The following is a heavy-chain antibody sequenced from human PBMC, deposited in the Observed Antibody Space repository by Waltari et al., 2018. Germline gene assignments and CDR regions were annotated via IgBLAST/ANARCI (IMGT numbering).Heavy chain of an antibody. V-gene: IGHV4-39*01. CDR2: IYYSGST. CDR1: GGSISSSSYY. D-gene: IGHD6-6*01. J-gene: IGHJ4*02. Sequence: QLQLQESGPGLVKPSETLSLTCTVSGGSISSSSYYWGWIRQPPGKGLEWIGSIYYSGSTYYNPSLTSRGTISVDTSKNQFSLKLSSVTAADTAVYYCARQKSIAAREGYFDYWGQGTLVTVSS. CDR3: ARQKSIAAREGYFDY.